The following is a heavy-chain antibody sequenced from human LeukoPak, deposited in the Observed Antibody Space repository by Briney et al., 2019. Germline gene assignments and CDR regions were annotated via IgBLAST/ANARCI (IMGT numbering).Heavy chain of an antibody. CDR3: ARWAVRVDAFDI. J-gene: IGHJ3*02. V-gene: IGHV1-8*03. Sequence: ASVKVSCKASGYTFTSYDIHWVRQATGQGLEWMGWVSPNSGNTGDAQKFQGRVTITRNTSISTAYMEVSSLRSEDTAAYCCARWAVRVDAFDIWGQGTMVTVSS. CDR2: VSPNSGNT. D-gene: IGHD3-22*01. CDR1: GYTFTSYD.